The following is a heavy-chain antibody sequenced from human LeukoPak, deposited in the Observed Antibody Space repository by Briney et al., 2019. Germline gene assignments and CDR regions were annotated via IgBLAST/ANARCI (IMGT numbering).Heavy chain of an antibody. V-gene: IGHV3-30-3*01. Sequence: GRSLRLSCAATGFTFSNYAIHWGRQAPGKGLEWVAFISDDGSRQHYADSVKGRFTISRDNSKNTLNLQMNSLRAEDTAVYYCVKDRTGTYTLDYWGQEPWSPSPQ. CDR2: ISDDGSRQ. D-gene: IGHD3-10*01. CDR1: GFTFSNYA. CDR3: VKDRTGTYTLDY. J-gene: IGHJ4*01.